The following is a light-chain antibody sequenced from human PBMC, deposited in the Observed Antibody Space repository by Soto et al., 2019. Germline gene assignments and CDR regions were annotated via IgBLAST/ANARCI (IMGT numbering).Light chain of an antibody. Sequence: EIVLTQSPGTLSFSPGERATLSCRASQSVLRSYLAWYQQRPGQAPRLVIYDASSRATGIPDRFSGSESGTEYTLTISSLESEDFAVYYCHQYAWSPLTFGQGTRQEIQ. CDR3: HQYAWSPLT. CDR2: DAS. J-gene: IGKJ5*01. V-gene: IGKV3-20*01. CDR1: QSVLRSY.